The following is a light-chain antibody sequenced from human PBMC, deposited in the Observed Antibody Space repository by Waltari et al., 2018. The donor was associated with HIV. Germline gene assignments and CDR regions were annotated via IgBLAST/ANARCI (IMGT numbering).Light chain of an antibody. CDR1: SSDGGGYNY. Sequence: QSALTQPASVSGFPGQSITISCTGSSSDGGGYNYFPWYQQFPGKAPNLLIFEVSNRPSGVSDRFSGSKSGNTASLTISGLQAEDEADYYCNSYATSNIVVFGGGTKVTVL. V-gene: IGLV2-14*01. CDR3: NSYATSNIVV. J-gene: IGLJ2*01. CDR2: EVS.